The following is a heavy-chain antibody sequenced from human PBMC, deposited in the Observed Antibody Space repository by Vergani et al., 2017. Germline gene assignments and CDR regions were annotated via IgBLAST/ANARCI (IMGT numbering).Heavy chain of an antibody. CDR3: AKDPKQQLVLRFAP. CDR1: GFTFSNYW. Sequence: VQLVESGGGLVQPGGSLRLSCTASGFTFSNYWMQWVRQAPGKGLMWVSRINSDGDSTSYADSVKGRFTISRDNAKNTLYLQMDSLRAEDTAVYYCAKDPKQQLVLRFAPWGQGTLVTVSP. D-gene: IGHD6-13*01. J-gene: IGHJ5*02. V-gene: IGHV3-74*01. CDR2: INSDGDST.